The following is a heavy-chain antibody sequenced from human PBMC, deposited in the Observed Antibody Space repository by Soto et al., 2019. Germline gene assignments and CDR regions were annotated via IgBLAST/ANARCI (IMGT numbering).Heavy chain of an antibody. V-gene: IGHV6-1*01. CDR3: ARTLRGRGVKYFDD. CDR2: TYYRSKWHY. CDR1: GDSVSNNSVA. J-gene: IGHJ4*02. D-gene: IGHD3-10*01. Sequence: PSQTLSLTCVISGDSVSNNSVAWNWVRQSPSRGLEWLGRTYYRSKWHYDYAPSVRSRITINPDTSKNHFSLQLNSVSPEDAAVYYRARTLRGRGVKYFDDWGQGTLVTVSS.